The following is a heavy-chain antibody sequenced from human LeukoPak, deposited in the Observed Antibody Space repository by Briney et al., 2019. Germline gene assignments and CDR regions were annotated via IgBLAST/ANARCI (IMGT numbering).Heavy chain of an antibody. J-gene: IGHJ4*02. CDR1: GGSSSSYY. CDR3: AREIDPWIGAYYFDY. V-gene: IGHV4-59*01. D-gene: IGHD3-16*01. Sequence: SETLSLTCTVSGGSSSSYYWSWIRQPPGKGLEWIGYIYYSGSTNYNPSLKSRVTISVDTSKNQFSLKLSSVTAADTAVYYCAREIDPWIGAYYFDYWGQGTLVTVSS. CDR2: IYYSGST.